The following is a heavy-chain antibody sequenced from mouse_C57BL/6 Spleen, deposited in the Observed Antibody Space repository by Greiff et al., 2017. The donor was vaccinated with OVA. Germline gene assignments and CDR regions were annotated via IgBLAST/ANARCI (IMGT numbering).Heavy chain of an antibody. CDR3: ARKKEEAYYGSRYYFDY. CDR2: IDPEDGET. V-gene: IGHV14-2*01. CDR1: GFNIKDYY. Sequence: VQLQQSGAELVKPGASVKLSCTASGFNIKDYYMHWVKQRTEQGLEWIGRIDPEDGETKYAPKFQGKATITADTSSTTAYLQLSSLTSEDTAVYYCARKKEEAYYGSRYYFDYWGQGTTLTVSS. D-gene: IGHD1-1*01. J-gene: IGHJ2*01.